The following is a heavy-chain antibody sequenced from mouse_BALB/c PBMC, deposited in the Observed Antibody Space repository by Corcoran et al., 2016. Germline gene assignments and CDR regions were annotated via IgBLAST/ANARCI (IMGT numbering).Heavy chain of an antibody. CDR2: IYWDDDK. V-gene: IGHV8-12*01. CDR1: GFSLSTSGRG. CDR3: ARSYYYGPLAMDY. D-gene: IGHD1-1*01. J-gene: IGHJ4*01. Sequence: QVTLKESGPGILQPSQTLSLTCSLSGFSLSTSGRGVSWIRQPSGKGLEWLAHIYWDDDKRYNPSLKSRLTISKDTSSNQVFLKITSVDTADTATYYCARSYYYGPLAMDYWGQGTSVTVSS.